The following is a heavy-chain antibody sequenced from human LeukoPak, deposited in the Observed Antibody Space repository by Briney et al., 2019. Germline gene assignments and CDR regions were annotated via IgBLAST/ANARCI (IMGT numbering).Heavy chain of an antibody. Sequence: ASVKVSCKASGYTFTGYYMHWVRQAPGQGLEWMGWINPNSGGTNYAQKFQGRVTMTRDTSISTAYMELSRLRSDDTAVYYCARDSVGCSSTSCYYYYYYMDVWGKGTTVTVSS. D-gene: IGHD2-2*01. CDR3: ARDSVGCSSTSCYYYYYYMDV. J-gene: IGHJ6*03. CDR1: GYTFTGYY. CDR2: INPNSGGT. V-gene: IGHV1-2*02.